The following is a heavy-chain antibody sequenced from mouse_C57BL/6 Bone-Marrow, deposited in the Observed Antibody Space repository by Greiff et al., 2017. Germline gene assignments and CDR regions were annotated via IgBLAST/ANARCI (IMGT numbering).Heavy chain of an antibody. CDR1: GYTFTSYG. CDR2: IYPRSGNT. V-gene: IGHV1-81*01. Sequence: QVQLQQSGAELARPGASVKLSCKASGYTFTSYGISWVKQRTGQGLEWIGEIYPRSGNTYYNEKFKGKATLTADKSSSTAYMELRSLTSEDSAVYFCARKIITTVVAHFGYWGQGTTLTVAS. D-gene: IGHD1-1*01. J-gene: IGHJ2*01. CDR3: ARKIITTVVAHFGY.